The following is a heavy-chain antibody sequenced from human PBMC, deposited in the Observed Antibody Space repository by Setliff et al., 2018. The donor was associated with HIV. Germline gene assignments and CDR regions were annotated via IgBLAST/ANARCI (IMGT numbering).Heavy chain of an antibody. V-gene: IGHV4-61*09. CDR3: ARRTIWGDAFDI. J-gene: IGHJ3*02. CDR1: GGSISSGSYY. CDR2: IYTSGST. Sequence: KPSETLSLTCTVSGGSISSGSYYWSWIRQPAGKGLEWIGHIYTSGSTNYNPSLKSRVTMSVETSENQFSLRLTSVTAADTAVYYCARRTIWGDAFDIWGQGTMVTVSS. D-gene: IGHD3-3*01.